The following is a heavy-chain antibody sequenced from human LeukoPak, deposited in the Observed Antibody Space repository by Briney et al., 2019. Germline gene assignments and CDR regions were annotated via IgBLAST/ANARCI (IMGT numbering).Heavy chain of an antibody. D-gene: IGHD6-19*01. V-gene: IGHV5-51*01. J-gene: IGHJ4*02. CDR2: IYPGDSDT. CDR3: ARMTSSGWYAAGYYFDY. CDR1: GYSFTSYW. Sequence: GESLKISCKGSGYSFTSYWIGWVRQMPGKGLEWMGIIYPGDSDTRYSPSFQGQVTISADKSISTAYLQWSSLKASDTAMYYCARMTSSGWYAAGYYFDYWGQGTLVTVSS.